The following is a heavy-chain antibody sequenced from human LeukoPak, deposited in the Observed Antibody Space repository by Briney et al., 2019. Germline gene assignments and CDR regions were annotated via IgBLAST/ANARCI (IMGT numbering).Heavy chain of an antibody. J-gene: IGHJ4*02. D-gene: IGHD5-24*01. CDR2: IIPIFGTA. V-gene: IGHV1-69*06. Sequence: GASVKVSCKASGGTFSSYAISWVRQAPGQGLEWMGGIIPIFGTANYAQKFQGRVTITADKSTSTAYMELSSLRSEDTAVYYCAREGRDGYNWAVDYWGQGTLVTVSS. CDR1: GGTFSSYA. CDR3: AREGRDGYNWAVDY.